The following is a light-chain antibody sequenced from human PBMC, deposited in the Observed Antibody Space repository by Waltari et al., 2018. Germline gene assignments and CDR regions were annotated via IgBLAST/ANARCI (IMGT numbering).Light chain of an antibody. CDR1: NYNIGSGP. CDR2: SND. Sequence: QSVLTKAPPVFGTPGRRVTISCSETNYNIGSGPVNWYQQVPGMSPNLLCYSNDQRPSGVPDRFSGCKSGTSASRAIIGLHSEDEADYCCATWDGRVNGARFGGGTKVTVL. J-gene: IGLJ2*01. V-gene: IGLV1-44*01. CDR3: ATWDGRVNGAR.